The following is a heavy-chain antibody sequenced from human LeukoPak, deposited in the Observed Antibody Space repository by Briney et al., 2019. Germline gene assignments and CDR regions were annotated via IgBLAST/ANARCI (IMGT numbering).Heavy chain of an antibody. J-gene: IGHJ3*02. CDR2: IYTSGST. Sequence: SETLSLTCTVSGGSISSGSYYWSWIRQPAGKGLEWIGRIYTSGSTNYNPSLKSRVTISVDTSKNQSSLKLSSVTAADTAVYYCARDDDYGSPFDIWGQGTMVTVSS. D-gene: IGHD4-17*01. CDR3: ARDDDYGSPFDI. CDR1: GGSISSGSYY. V-gene: IGHV4-61*02.